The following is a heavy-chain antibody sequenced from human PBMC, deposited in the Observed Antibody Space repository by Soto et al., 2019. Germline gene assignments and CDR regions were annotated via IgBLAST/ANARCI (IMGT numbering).Heavy chain of an antibody. D-gene: IGHD6-13*01. CDR3: ARARGIAAAGYYYYYGMDV. Sequence: SETLSLTCAVYGGSFSGYYWSWIRQPPGKGLEWIGEINHSGSTNYNPSLKSRVTISVDTSKNQFSLKLSSVTAADTAVYYCARARGIAAAGYYYYYGMDVWGQGTTVTVSS. V-gene: IGHV4-34*01. CDR1: GGSFSGYY. J-gene: IGHJ6*02. CDR2: INHSGST.